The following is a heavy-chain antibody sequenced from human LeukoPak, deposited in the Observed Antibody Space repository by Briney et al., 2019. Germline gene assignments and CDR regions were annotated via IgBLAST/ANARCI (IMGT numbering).Heavy chain of an antibody. CDR1: GGTFSNLG. Sequence: SVTVSCKASGGTFSNLGISWVRQAPGHGLEWMGGIIPIFATATYAQKFQGRVTITADGSTSTAYMGLRSLRSDDTAVYYCTRGEDYVVEVTATTWTLFDYWGQGTLVTVSS. CDR3: TRGEDYVVEVTATTWTLFDY. V-gene: IGHV1-69*13. CDR2: IIPIFATA. J-gene: IGHJ4*02. D-gene: IGHD2-15*01.